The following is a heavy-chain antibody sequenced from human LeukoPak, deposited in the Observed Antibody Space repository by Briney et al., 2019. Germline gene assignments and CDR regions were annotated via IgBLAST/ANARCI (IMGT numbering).Heavy chain of an antibody. D-gene: IGHD6-19*01. CDR2: ISAYTGNT. J-gene: IGHJ4*02. CDR3: ARCEYGSGLYAPGY. V-gene: IGHV1-18*01. CDR1: GYTFTISG. Sequence: ASVKVSCKASGYTFTISGITWVRQAPGQGLEWMGWISAYTGNTDYAQKLQGRVTMTTDTSTSTAYMELRSLTSDDTAVYYCARCEYGSGLYAPGYWGQGTLVTVSS.